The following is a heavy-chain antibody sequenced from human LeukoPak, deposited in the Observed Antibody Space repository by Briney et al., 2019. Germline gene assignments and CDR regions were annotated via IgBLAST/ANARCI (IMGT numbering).Heavy chain of an antibody. CDR2: ISGSGGST. D-gene: IGHD3-3*01. V-gene: IGHV3-23*01. Sequence: GGSLRLSCAASGSTFSSYAMSWVRQAPGKGLEWVSAISGSGGSTYYADSVKGRFTISRDNSKNTLYLQMNSLRAEDTAVYYCAKDGNYDFWSGYSRVADYWGQGTLVTVSS. CDR1: GSTFSSYA. CDR3: AKDGNYDFWSGYSRVADY. J-gene: IGHJ4*02.